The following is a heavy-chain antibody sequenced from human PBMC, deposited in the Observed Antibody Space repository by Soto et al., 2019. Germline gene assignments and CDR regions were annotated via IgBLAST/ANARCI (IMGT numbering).Heavy chain of an antibody. J-gene: IGHJ3*02. CDR3: VRRSPEDAFDI. CDR1: GGSIISDGYS. V-gene: IGHV4-30-2*01. Sequence: PSETLSLTCAVSGGSIISDGYSWSWIRQPPGKGLQWIGHIYEGGNTYYTPSLESRVAISTDKSKNQSSLRLSSVTAADTAVYYCVRRSPEDAFDIWGQGKMVTVS. CDR2: IYEGGNT.